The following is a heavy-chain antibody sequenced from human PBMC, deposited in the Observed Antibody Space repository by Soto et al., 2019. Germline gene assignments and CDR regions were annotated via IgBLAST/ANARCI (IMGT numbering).Heavy chain of an antibody. D-gene: IGHD6-19*01. CDR3: ARQVLKLNSSGWYARTNWFDP. CDR1: GGSISSSSYY. J-gene: IGHJ5*02. V-gene: IGHV4-39*01. CDR2: IYYSGST. Sequence: SETLSLTCTVSGGSISSSSYYWGWIRQPPGKGLEWIGSIYYSGSTYYNPSLKSRVTISVDTSKNQFSLKLSSVTAADTAVYYCARQVLKLNSSGWYARTNWFDPWGQGTLVTVSS.